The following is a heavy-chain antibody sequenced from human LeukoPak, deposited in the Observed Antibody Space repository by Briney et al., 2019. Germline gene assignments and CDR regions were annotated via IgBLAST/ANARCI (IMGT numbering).Heavy chain of an antibody. D-gene: IGHD3-9*01. CDR1: GFTFSSYS. CDR2: ISSSSSTT. Sequence: GGSLRLSCAASGFTFSSYSMNWARQAPGKGLEWVSYISSSSSTTYYADSVKGRFTISRDNSKNTLYLQMNSLRTEDTAVYYCAKAEGYDILTGLDYWGQGTLVTVSS. CDR3: AKAEGYDILTGLDY. V-gene: IGHV3-48*01. J-gene: IGHJ4*02.